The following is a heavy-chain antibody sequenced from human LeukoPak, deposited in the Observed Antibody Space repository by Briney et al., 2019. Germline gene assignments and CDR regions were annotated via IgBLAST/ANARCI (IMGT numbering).Heavy chain of an antibody. J-gene: IGHJ4*02. D-gene: IGHD6-13*01. CDR1: GYSISSGYY. V-gene: IGHV4-38-2*02. CDR2: IYHSGST. Sequence: PSETLSLTCTVSGYSISSGYYWGWIRQPPGKGLEWIGSIYHSGSTYYNPSLKSRVTISVDTSKNQFSLKLSSVTAADTAVYYCAKSSSWYIRYYFDYWGQGTLVTVSS. CDR3: AKSSSWYIRYYFDY.